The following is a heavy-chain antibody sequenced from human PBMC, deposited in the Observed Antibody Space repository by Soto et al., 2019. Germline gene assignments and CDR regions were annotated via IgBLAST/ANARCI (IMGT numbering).Heavy chain of an antibody. Sequence: GESLKISCKGSGYSFTSYWIGWVRQMPGKGLEWMGIIYPGDSDTRYGPSFQGQVTISADKSISTAYLQWSSLKASDTAMYYCARIGVAAIVVVPDATNYGMDVCGQGTTVTVSS. V-gene: IGHV5-51*01. CDR1: GYSFTSYW. CDR3: ARIGVAAIVVVPDATNYGMDV. J-gene: IGHJ6*02. D-gene: IGHD2-2*01. CDR2: IYPGDSDT.